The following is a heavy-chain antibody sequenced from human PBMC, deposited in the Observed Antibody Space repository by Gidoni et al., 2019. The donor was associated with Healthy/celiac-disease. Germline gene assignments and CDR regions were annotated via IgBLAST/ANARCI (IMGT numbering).Heavy chain of an antibody. D-gene: IGHD3-10*01. CDR3: ARIYGSGSYYNTWYFDY. V-gene: IGHV2-26*01. Sequence: QVTLKESGPVLVNPTETLTLTCTVSVFSLSNARMGVSWIRQPPGKALEWLAHIFSNDEKSYSTSLKSRLTIAKDTAKSQVVLTMTNMDPVDTATYYCARIYGSGSYYNTWYFDYWGQGTLVTVSS. J-gene: IGHJ4*02. CDR2: IFSNDEK. CDR1: VFSLSNARMG.